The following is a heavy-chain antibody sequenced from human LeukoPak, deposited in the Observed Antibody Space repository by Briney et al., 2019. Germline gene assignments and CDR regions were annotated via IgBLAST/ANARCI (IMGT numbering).Heavy chain of an antibody. J-gene: IGHJ6*02. V-gene: IGHV3-11*06. Sequence: GRFTISRDNSENSLFLQMNSLRAEDTAVYYCARTLDYYGMDVWGQGTTVTVSS. CDR3: ARTLDYYGMDV.